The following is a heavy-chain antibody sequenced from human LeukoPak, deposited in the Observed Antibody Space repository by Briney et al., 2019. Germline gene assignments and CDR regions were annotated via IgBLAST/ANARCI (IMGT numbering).Heavy chain of an antibody. J-gene: IGHJ4*02. V-gene: IGHV3-7*01. CDR3: ARSSAWALY. D-gene: IGHD6-19*01. CDR2: IKQDGSEK. CDR1: GFTFSSYA. Sequence: GGSLRLSCAASGFTFSSYAMSWVRQAPGKGLEWVASIKQDGSEKYYVDSVTGRFTISRDNAENSLYLQMNGLRAEDTAVYYCARSSAWALYWGQGALVTVSS.